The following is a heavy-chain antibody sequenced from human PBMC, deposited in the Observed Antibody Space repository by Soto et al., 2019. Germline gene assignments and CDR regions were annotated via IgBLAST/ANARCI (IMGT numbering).Heavy chain of an antibody. CDR1: GGSISSGGYS. CDR3: ARRYSSAFDI. Sequence: SETLSLTCAVSGGSISSGGYSWSWIRQPPGKGLEWIGYIYYSGSTNYNPSLKSRVTISVDTSKNQFSLKLSSVTAADTAVYYCARRYSSAFDIWGQGTMVTVS. D-gene: IGHD6-13*01. V-gene: IGHV4-61*08. CDR2: IYYSGST. J-gene: IGHJ3*02.